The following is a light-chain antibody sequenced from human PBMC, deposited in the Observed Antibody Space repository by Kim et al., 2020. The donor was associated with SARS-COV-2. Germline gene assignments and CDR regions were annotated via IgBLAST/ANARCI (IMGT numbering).Light chain of an antibody. Sequence: WSPGERATLSCRASQSISSSYLSWYQQKPGQAPRLLLYGASSRATGIPDRFSGSGSGTDFTLTISRLEPEDFAVYYCQHYGSAPYSFGQGTKLEI. J-gene: IGKJ2*03. V-gene: IGKV3-20*01. CDR2: GAS. CDR3: QHYGSAPYS. CDR1: QSISSSY.